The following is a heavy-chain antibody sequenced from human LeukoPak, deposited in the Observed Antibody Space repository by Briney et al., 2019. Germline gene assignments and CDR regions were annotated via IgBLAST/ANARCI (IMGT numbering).Heavy chain of an antibody. CDR1: GFSFSTYW. CDR2: INQDGTEK. V-gene: IGHV3-7*01. Sequence: GGSLRLSCAASGFSFSTYWMSWVRQAPGKGLEWVAKINQDGTEKYCVDSVKGRFTVSRDYAKNSLYLQMNSLRVEDTAVYYCAKVAKYYYGPETYYFFEQWGQGTPVTASS. CDR3: AKVAKYYYGPETYYFFEQ. D-gene: IGHD3-10*01. J-gene: IGHJ4*02.